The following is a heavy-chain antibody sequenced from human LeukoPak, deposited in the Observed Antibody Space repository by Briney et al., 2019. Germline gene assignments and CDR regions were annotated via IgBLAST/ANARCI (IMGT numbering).Heavy chain of an antibody. V-gene: IGHV3-23*01. J-gene: IGHJ5*02. CDR3: AKDVEASSSWYRGDWFDP. CDR2: ISGSGGST. Sequence: GSLRLSCSASGFTFSSYAMSWVRQAPGKGLEGVSAISGSGGSTYYADSVKGRFTISRDNSKNTLYLQMNSLRAEDTAVYHCAKDVEASSSWYRGDWFDPWGQGTLVTVSS. CDR1: GFTFSSYA. D-gene: IGHD6-13*01.